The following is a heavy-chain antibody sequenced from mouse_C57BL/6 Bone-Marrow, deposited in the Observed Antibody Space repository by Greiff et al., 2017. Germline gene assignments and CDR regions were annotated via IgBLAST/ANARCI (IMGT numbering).Heavy chain of an antibody. D-gene: IGHD2-2*01. CDR3: ARGDGYDPYWYFDV. V-gene: IGHV5-4*03. CDR2: ISDGGSYT. Sequence: DVMLVESGGGLVKPGGSLKLSCAASGFTFSSYAMSWVRQTPEKRLEWVATISDGGSYTYYPDNVKGRFTISRDKAKNNLYLQMSHLKSEDTAMYYCARGDGYDPYWYFDVWGTGTTVTVSS. J-gene: IGHJ1*03. CDR1: GFTFSSYA.